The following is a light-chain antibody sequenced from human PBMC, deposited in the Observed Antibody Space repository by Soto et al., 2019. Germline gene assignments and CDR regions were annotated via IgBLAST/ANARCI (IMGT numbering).Light chain of an antibody. Sequence: EIVLTQSPGTLSLSPGERATLSCRASQTVRNNYLAWYQQKPGQAPRLVIYGASNRATGIPDRFSASGSGTDFTLTISSLQSEDFAVYYCQQYNNWPPYTFGQGTKVDIK. CDR1: QTVRNNY. J-gene: IGKJ2*01. CDR3: QQYNNWPPYT. V-gene: IGKV3-20*01. CDR2: GAS.